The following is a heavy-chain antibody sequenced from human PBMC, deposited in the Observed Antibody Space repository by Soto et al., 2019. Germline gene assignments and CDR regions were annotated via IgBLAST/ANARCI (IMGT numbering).Heavy chain of an antibody. V-gene: IGHV4-38-2*01. CDR2: ISYSAKT. CDR1: GYSITSGFY. D-gene: IGHD3-22*01. Sequence: SETLSLTCGVSGYSITSGFYCGWVRQSPGKGLEWIGSISYSAKTFYNPSLASRLSIAVDTSMNQFSLRLTSVTAADTALYYCTRGAGAPWVRFDSWGQGTLVTVSS. CDR3: TRGAGAPWVRFDS. J-gene: IGHJ4*02.